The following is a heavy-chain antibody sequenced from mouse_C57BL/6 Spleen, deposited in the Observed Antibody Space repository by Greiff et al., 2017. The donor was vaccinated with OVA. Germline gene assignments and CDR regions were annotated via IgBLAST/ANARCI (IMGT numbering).Heavy chain of an antibody. J-gene: IGHJ4*01. CDR3: ARPYYSNLYAMDY. D-gene: IGHD2-5*01. CDR1: GFTFSSYG. CDR2: ISRGGSYT. Sequence: EVKVEESGGDLVKPGGSLKLSCAASGFTFSSYGMSWVRQTPDKRLEWVATISRGGSYTYYPASVQGRFTISRDNAKNTLYLQMSSLKSEDTAMDYRARPYYSNLYAMDYWGQGTTVTVSS. V-gene: IGHV5-6*02.